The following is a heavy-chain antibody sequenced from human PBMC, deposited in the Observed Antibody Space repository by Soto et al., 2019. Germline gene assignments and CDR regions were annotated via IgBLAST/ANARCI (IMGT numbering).Heavy chain of an antibody. J-gene: IGHJ6*02. CDR3: ARAPKYYYDSSGYYSLRGYYYYGMDV. Sequence: SVKVSCKASGGTFSSYAISWVRQAPGQGLEWMGGIIPIFGTANYAQKFQGRVTITADESTSTAYMELSSLRSEDTAVYYCARAPKYYYDSSGYYSLRGYYYYGMDVWGQGTTVTVSS. D-gene: IGHD3-22*01. CDR2: IIPIFGTA. CDR1: GGTFSSYA. V-gene: IGHV1-69*13.